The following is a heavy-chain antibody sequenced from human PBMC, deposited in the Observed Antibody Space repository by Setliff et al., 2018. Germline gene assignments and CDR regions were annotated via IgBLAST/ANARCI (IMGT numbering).Heavy chain of an antibody. CDR1: GFTFSNYW. V-gene: IGHV3-7*03. J-gene: IGHJ4*02. D-gene: IGHD3-3*01. Sequence: PGESLRLSCAASGFTFSNYWMSWVRQAPGKGLEWVANIKEDGSEKYYVDSVKGRFTISRDNAKNSLYLQMNSLRAEDTAVYYCARRHIGVIIGYYFDYWGQGTLVTVSS. CDR2: IKEDGSEK. CDR3: ARRHIGVIIGYYFDY.